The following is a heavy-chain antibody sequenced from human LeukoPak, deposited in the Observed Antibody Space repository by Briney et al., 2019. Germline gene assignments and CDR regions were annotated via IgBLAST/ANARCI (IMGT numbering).Heavy chain of an antibody. J-gene: IGHJ5*02. CDR2: ISSSSSYI. Sequence: GGSLRLSCAASGFTFSSYSMNWVRQAPGKGLEWVSSISSSSSYIHYADSVKGRFTISRDNAKNSLYLQMNSLRAEDTAVYYCARDLGDFWFDPWGQGTLVAVSS. V-gene: IGHV3-21*01. CDR3: ARDLGDFWFDP. CDR1: GFTFSSYS. D-gene: IGHD2-21*02.